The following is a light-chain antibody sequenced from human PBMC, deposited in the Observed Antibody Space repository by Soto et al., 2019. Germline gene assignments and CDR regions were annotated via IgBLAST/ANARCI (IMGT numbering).Light chain of an antibody. CDR2: DVS. CDR1: SSDVGSYNR. V-gene: IGLV2-18*02. J-gene: IGLJ2*01. Sequence: QSALTQPPSVSGSPGQSVTISCTGTSSDVGSYNRVSWYQQSPGTAPKVMIYDVSNRPAGVPDRFSGYKSGNTASLTSSVLSADDADDYCCSSYTSSSALLFGGGTKLTVL. CDR3: SSYTSSSALL.